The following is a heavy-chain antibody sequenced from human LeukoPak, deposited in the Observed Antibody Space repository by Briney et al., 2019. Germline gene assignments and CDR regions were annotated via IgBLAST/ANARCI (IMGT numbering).Heavy chain of an antibody. D-gene: IGHD5-18*01. J-gene: IGHJ4*02. V-gene: IGHV1-69*05. CDR3: ARTSGYSYGYTFDY. CDR2: IIPIFGAA. CDR1: GGTFSSYT. Sequence: SVKVSCKSSGGTFSSYTISWVRRAPGQGLEWMGGIIPIFGAATYAQKFQGRVTMTTDTSTSTAYMELRSLRSDDTAVYYCARTSGYSYGYTFDYWGQGTLVTVSS.